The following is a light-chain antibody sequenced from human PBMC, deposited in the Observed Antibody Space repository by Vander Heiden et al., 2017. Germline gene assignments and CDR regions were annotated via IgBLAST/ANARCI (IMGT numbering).Light chain of an antibody. CDR3: SSYTSSSTYV. Sequence: QSALTQPASVSGSPVQSITISCTGTSSDVGGYNYVSWYQQHPGKAPKLMIYDVSNRPSGVSNRFSGSKSGNTASLTISGLQAEDEADYYCSSYTSSSTYVFGTGTKVIVL. CDR2: DVS. V-gene: IGLV2-14*01. CDR1: SSDVGGYNY. J-gene: IGLJ1*01.